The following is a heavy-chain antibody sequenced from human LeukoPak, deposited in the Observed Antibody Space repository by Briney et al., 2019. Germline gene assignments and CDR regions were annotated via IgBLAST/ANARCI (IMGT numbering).Heavy chain of an antibody. CDR2: VNPNTGGT. V-gene: IGHV1-2*02. CDR1: GHTFIDYY. Sequence: ASVKVSCKTSGHTFIDYYMHWVRQAPGQGLEWMGWVNPNTGGTTYAQNFQGRVTMTRDISTAYMELSRLRSDDTAVYYCARVGTGLVNGAFDIWGQGTMVTVSS. J-gene: IGHJ3*02. CDR3: ARVGTGLVNGAFDI. D-gene: IGHD4-23*01.